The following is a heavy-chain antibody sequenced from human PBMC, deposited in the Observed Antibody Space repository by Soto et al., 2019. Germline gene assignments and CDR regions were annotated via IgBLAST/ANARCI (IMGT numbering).Heavy chain of an antibody. Sequence: QLQLQESGPGLVKPSETLSLTCSVSDDSINSDKYYWGWIRQPPGKGLEWIGSIYYRGNAYYNPSLQTRFTISLDKSNSQFSLKLNSVTAADSAVYFCARLEGLATISYYFDFWGPGALVTVSS. V-gene: IGHV4-39*01. CDR1: DDSINSDKYY. D-gene: IGHD5-12*01. CDR2: IYYRGNA. CDR3: ARLEGLATISYYFDF. J-gene: IGHJ4*02.